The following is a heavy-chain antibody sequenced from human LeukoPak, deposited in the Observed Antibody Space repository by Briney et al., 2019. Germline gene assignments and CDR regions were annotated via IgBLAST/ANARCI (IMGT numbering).Heavy chain of an antibody. Sequence: GGSLKLSCAASGFTFSSYAISWVRQAPGKGLEWSSAISGSGGSTYYADSVKGRFTISRDNSKNTLYLQMNSLRAEDTAVYYCAKATPYDILTGRRRYYFDYWGQGTLVTVSS. J-gene: IGHJ4*02. CDR1: GFTFSSYA. CDR3: AKATPYDILTGRRRYYFDY. V-gene: IGHV3-23*01. D-gene: IGHD3-9*01. CDR2: ISGSGGST.